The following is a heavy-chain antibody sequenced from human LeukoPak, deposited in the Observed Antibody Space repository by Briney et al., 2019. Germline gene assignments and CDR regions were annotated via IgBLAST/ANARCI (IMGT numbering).Heavy chain of an antibody. J-gene: IGHJ4*02. CDR1: GYTFASYY. CDR2: INPSGGST. D-gene: IGHD2-2*01. V-gene: IGHV1-46*01. Sequence: ASVKVSCKASGYTFASYYMHWVRQAPGQGLEWMGIINPSGGSTSYAQKFQGRVTMTRDTSTSTVYMELSSLRSEDTAVYYCARDYCSSTSCYLYYFDYWGQGTLVTVSS. CDR3: ARDYCSSTSCYLYYFDY.